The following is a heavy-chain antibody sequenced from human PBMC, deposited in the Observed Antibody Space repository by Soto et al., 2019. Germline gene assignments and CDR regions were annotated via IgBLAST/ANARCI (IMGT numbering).Heavy chain of an antibody. CDR3: ARSYGSGSYYGYYYYMDV. CDR2: INSDGSST. J-gene: IGHJ6*03. V-gene: IGHV3-74*01. CDR1: GFTFSSYW. D-gene: IGHD3-10*01. Sequence: RGSLRLSCAASGFTFSSYWMHWVRQAPGKGLVWVSRINSDGSSTSYADSVKGRFTISRDNAKNTLYLQMNSLRAEDTAVYYCARSYGSGSYYGYYYYMDVWGKGTTVTVSS.